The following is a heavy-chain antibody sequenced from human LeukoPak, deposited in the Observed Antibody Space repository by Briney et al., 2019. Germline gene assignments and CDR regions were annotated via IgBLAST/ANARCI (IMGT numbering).Heavy chain of an antibody. J-gene: IGHJ4*02. V-gene: IGHV4-39*02. CDR3: VRLSVLRIVGDPDY. CDR1: GRSIINTSYF. D-gene: IGHD1-26*01. CDR2: LHHSGTN. Sequence: PSETLSLTCSVSGRSIINTSYFWGWIRQPPGKGLEWIGSLHHSGTNSYNPSLKNRVTMSVDTSRNDLFLSLTSVTAADTAIYYCVRLSVLRIVGDPDYWGQGTLVTVSS.